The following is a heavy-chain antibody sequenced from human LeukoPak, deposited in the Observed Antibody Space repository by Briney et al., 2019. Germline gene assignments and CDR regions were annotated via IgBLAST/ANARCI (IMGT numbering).Heavy chain of an antibody. CDR3: ARERLLGTTEGAPHY. V-gene: IGHV3-74*01. D-gene: IGHD1-26*01. CDR2: INTDGSST. J-gene: IGHJ4*02. Sequence: PGGSLRLSCAASGFTLSNYWIHWVRQAPGKGLVWVSRINTDGSSTNYADSVRGRFTISRDNSKNTLYLQMNSLRAEDTAVYYCARERLLGTTEGAPHYWGQGTLVTVSS. CDR1: GFTLSNYW.